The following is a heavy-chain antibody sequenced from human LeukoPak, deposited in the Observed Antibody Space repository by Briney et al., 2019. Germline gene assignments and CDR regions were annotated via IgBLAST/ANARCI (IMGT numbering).Heavy chain of an antibody. CDR1: GYSISSGYY. CDR3: ARDWDGSGYYYVY. V-gene: IGHV4-38-2*02. Sequence: PSETLSLTCAVPGYSISSGYYWGWIRQSPGKGLEWIGSVYHSGNTYYNPSLKSRITISVDTSKNQFSLKLTSVTAADTAVYYCARDWDGSGYYYVYWGQGTLVTVSS. J-gene: IGHJ4*02. CDR2: VYHSGNT. D-gene: IGHD3-22*01.